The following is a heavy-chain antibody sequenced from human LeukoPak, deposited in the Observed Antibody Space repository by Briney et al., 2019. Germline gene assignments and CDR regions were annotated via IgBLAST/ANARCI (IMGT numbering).Heavy chain of an antibody. J-gene: IGHJ6*03. V-gene: IGHV4-4*09. D-gene: IGHD3-10*01. Sequence: SETLSLTCTVSGVSISSYYWSWIRQPPGKGLEWIGYIYTSGSTNYNPSLKSRVTISVDTSKNQFSLKLSSVTAADTAVYYCARQASGYYYYMDVWGKGTTVTVSS. CDR1: GVSISSYY. CDR2: IYTSGST. CDR3: ARQASGYYYYMDV.